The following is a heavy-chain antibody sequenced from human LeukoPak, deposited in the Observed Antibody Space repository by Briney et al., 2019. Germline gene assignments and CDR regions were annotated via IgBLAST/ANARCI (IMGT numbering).Heavy chain of an antibody. J-gene: IGHJ4*02. CDR3: ARSYLYSSPPDY. V-gene: IGHV4-61*01. CDR1: GGSISSSSYY. Sequence: SETLSLTCTVSGGSISSSSYYWSWIRQPPGKGLEWIGYIYYSGSTNYNPSLKSRVTISVDTSKNQFSLKLSSVTAADTAVYYCARSYLYSSPPDYWGQGTLVTVSS. D-gene: IGHD6-13*01. CDR2: IYYSGST.